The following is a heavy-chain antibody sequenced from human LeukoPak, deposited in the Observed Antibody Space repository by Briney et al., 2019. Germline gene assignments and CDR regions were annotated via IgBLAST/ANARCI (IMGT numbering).Heavy chain of an antibody. D-gene: IGHD5-12*01. Sequence: GESLKISCKGSGYSFTGHWIGWVRQMPGKGLEWMGIIYPGDSDTRYNPSFQGQVTISADKSISIAYLQWSSPKASDTAMYYCATRSDSGYEYFDNWGQGTLVTVSA. CDR1: GYSFTGHW. J-gene: IGHJ4*02. V-gene: IGHV5-51*01. CDR3: ATRSDSGYEYFDN. CDR2: IYPGDSDT.